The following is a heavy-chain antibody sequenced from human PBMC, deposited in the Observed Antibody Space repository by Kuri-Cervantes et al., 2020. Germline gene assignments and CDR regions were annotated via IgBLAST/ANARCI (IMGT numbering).Heavy chain of an antibody. CDR2: INHSGIT. J-gene: IGHJ2*01. V-gene: IGHV4-34*01. D-gene: IGHD5-24*01. CDR3: ASAQARWLHYWYFDL. Sequence: SDTLSPTFPVYGGSFTTYHWTWIRQSPGKGLEWIGEINHSGITNYNPSLKSRVTISVDTSKTQFSLKLSSVAAADTAVYYCASAQARWLHYWYFDLWGRGTLVTVSS. CDR1: GGSFTTYH.